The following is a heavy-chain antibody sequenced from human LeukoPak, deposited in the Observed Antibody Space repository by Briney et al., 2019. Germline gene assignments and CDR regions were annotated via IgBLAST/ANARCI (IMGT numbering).Heavy chain of an antibody. V-gene: IGHV4-34*01. D-gene: IGHD3-3*01. CDR3: ARHRTLRFFPNYYYYYYYMDV. CDR2: INHSGST. J-gene: IGHJ6*03. Sequence: PSETLSLTCAVYGGSFSGYYWSWIRQPPGKGLEWIGEINHSGSTNYNPSLKSRVTISVDTSKNQFSLKLSSVTAADTAVYYRARHRTLRFFPNYYYYYYYMDVWGKGTTVTVSS. CDR1: GGSFSGYY.